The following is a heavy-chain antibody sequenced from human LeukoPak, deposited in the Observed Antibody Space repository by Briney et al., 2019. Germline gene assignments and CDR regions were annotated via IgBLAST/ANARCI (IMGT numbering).Heavy chain of an antibody. CDR3: ARHRYCSSTSCPYYYYYYMDV. CDR2: IYPGDSDT. D-gene: IGHD2-2*01. Sequence: GESLKISCKGSGYNFTNYYIAWVRQMPGKGLEWMGIIYPGDSDTTYSPSFQGQVTISADKSISTAYLQWSSLKASDTAMYYCARHRYCSSTSCPYYYYYYMDVWGKGTTVTVSS. J-gene: IGHJ6*03. V-gene: IGHV5-51*01. CDR1: GYNFTNYY.